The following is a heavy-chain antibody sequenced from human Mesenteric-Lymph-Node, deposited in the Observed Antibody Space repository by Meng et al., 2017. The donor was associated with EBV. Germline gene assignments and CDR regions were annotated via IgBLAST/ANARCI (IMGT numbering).Heavy chain of an antibody. J-gene: IGHJ4*02. CDR3: AKEDGYYGYFDF. CDR2: SSGGGPI. Sequence: EVQLGGSGGGLIPPGGSPTRSCAASGFSVSSNYMSWVRQAPGKGLEWISTASSGGGPIYYTDSMRGRFTVSRDSSKSTLYLHMNSLGADDTAVYYCAKEDGYYGYFDFWGQGTLVTVSS. V-gene: IGHV3-23*04. CDR1: GFSVSSNY. D-gene: IGHD2-15*01.